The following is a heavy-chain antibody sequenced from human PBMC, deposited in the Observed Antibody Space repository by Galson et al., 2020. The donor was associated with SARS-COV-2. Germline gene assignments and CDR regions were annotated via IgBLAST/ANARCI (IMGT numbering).Heavy chain of an antibody. CDR3: EKEGASVTGDSNWFDP. V-gene: IGHV3-23*01. D-gene: IGHD3-9*01. CDR2: ISGSGSST. Sequence: TGGSLRLSCAASGFTFSNYAMSWVRQAPGKGLEWVSAISGSGSSTDYADSVKGRFTISRDNSKNTLYLQMSSLRVEDTAVYYCEKEGASVTGDSNWFDPWGQGALVTVSS. J-gene: IGHJ5*02. CDR1: GFTFSNYA.